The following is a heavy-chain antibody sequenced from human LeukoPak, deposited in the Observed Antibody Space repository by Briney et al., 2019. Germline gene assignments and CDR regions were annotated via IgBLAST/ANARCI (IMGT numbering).Heavy chain of an antibody. CDR2: ISSSSSYI. J-gene: IGHJ4*02. Sequence: GGSLRLSCAASGFTFSSYSMNWVRQAPGKGLEWVSSISSSSSYIYYADSVKGRFTISRDNAKNSLYLQMNSLRAEDTAVYYCARGRELDEAVVVATLISAFDYWGQGTLVTVSS. CDR1: GFTFSSYS. D-gene: IGHD2-21*01. CDR3: ARGRELDEAVVVATLISAFDY. V-gene: IGHV3-21*01.